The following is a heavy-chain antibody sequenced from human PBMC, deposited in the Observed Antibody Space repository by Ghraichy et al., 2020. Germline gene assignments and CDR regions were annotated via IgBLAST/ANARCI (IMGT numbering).Heavy chain of an antibody. Sequence: LSLTCAASGFIFSTYSLSWVRQAPGKGLEWVSYIGSDNTIYYADSVKGRFTISRDNAQNSLYLQMNSLRDEDTAVYYCARAITPKPLDYWGQGILVTVSS. CDR3: ARAITPKPLDY. V-gene: IGHV3-48*02. CDR1: GFIFSTYS. D-gene: IGHD5-24*01. J-gene: IGHJ4*02. CDR2: IGSDNTI.